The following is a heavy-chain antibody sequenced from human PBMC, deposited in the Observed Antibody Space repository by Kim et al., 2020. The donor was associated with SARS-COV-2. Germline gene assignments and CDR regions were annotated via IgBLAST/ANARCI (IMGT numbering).Heavy chain of an antibody. Sequence: SETLSLTCTVSGGSISSGGYYWSWIRQHPGKGLEWIGYIYYSGSTYYNPSLKSRVTISVDTSKNQFSLKLSSVTAADTAVYYCARGGSSSVFDYWGQGTLGTVSS. CDR1: GGSISSGGYY. CDR3: ARGGSSSVFDY. V-gene: IGHV4-31*03. D-gene: IGHD6-6*01. CDR2: IYYSGST. J-gene: IGHJ4*02.